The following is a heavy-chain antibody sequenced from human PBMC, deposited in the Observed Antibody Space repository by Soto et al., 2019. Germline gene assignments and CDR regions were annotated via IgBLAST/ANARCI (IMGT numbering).Heavy chain of an antibody. V-gene: IGHV4-30-4*01. CDR2: VYDSGSA. CDR3: ARGMEGDIVRTYTSVVDF. D-gene: IGHD3-16*01. J-gene: IGHJ4*02. CDR1: GASINSGNYY. Sequence: QVQLQESGPGLVKPSKTLSLTCTVSGASINSGNYYWTWIRQTPGRGLEWIVYVYDSGSAYYNPTLNSRPTISVDKSRNLTSLKLNSVTGAATAVYYCARGMEGDIVRTYTSVVDFWGQGTVVTVSS.